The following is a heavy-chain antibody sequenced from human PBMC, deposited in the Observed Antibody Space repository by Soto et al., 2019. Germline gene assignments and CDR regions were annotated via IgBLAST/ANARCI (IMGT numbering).Heavy chain of an antibody. V-gene: IGHV4-59*08. CDR1: GGSISSYY. D-gene: IGHD6-13*01. Sequence: SETLSLTCTVSGGSISSYYWSWIRQPPGKGLEWIGYIYYSGSTNYNPSLKSRVTISVDTSKNQFSLRLSSVTAADTAVYYCARRYSSAFDIWGQGTMVTVSS. J-gene: IGHJ3*02. CDR2: IYYSGST. CDR3: ARRYSSAFDI.